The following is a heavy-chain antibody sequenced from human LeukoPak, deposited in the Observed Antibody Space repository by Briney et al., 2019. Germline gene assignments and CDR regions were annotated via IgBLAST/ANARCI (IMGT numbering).Heavy chain of an antibody. J-gene: IGHJ6*02. CDR3: ARDRRTNYDFWSGLYYYYYGMDV. CDR2: ISSSSSTI. Sequence: GGSLRLSCAASGFTFSSYSMNWVRQAPGKGLEWVSYISSSSSTIYYADSVKGRFTISRDNAKNSLYLQMNSLRDEDTAVYYCARDRRTNYDFWSGLYYYYYGMDVWGQGTTVTVSS. D-gene: IGHD3-3*01. V-gene: IGHV3-48*02. CDR1: GFTFSSYS.